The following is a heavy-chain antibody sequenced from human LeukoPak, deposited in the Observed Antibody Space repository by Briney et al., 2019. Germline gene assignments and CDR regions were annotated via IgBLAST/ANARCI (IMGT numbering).Heavy chain of an antibody. CDR2: IKQDGSEK. Sequence: GGSLRLSCAASGFTFSSYAMHWVRQAPGKGLEWVANIKQDGSEKYYVDSVKGRFTISRDNAKNSLYLQMDSLRAEDTAVYYCARRFDHWGQGTLVTVSS. V-gene: IGHV3-7*01. CDR3: ARRFDH. J-gene: IGHJ4*02. CDR1: GFTFSSYA.